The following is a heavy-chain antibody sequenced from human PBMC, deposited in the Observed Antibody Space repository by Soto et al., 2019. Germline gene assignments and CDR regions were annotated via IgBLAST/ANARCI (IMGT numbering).Heavy chain of an antibody. D-gene: IGHD5-12*01. CDR3: AREGVAPYYYYGMDV. CDR2: ISTYNGDT. CDR1: GYTFTRSG. V-gene: IGHV1-18*01. J-gene: IGHJ6*02. Sequence: ASVKVCCKASGYTFTRSGISWVRQAPGQGLEWMGWISTYNGDTNYAQTFQGRVTMTTDTSTSTVHMEVRSLGSDDTAVYYCAREGVAPYYYYGMDVWGQGTPVTVSS.